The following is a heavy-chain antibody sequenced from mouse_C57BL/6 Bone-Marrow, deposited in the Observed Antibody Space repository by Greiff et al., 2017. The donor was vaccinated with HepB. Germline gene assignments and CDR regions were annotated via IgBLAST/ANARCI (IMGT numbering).Heavy chain of an antibody. V-gene: IGHV14-2*01. D-gene: IGHD1-1*01. CDR3: AFYYGSTHWYFDV. CDR1: GFNIKDYY. J-gene: IGHJ1*03. Sequence: VQLQQSGAELVKPGASVKLSCTASGFNIKDYYMHWVKQRTEQGLEWIGRIDPEDGETKYAPKFQGKATITAETSSNTAYLQLSSLTAEDTAVYYCAFYYGSTHWYFDVWGTGTTVTVSS. CDR2: IDPEDGET.